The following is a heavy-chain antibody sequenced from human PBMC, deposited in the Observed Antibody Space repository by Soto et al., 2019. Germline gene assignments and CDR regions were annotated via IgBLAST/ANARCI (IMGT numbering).Heavy chain of an antibody. J-gene: IGHJ3*02. V-gene: IGHV3-15*01. CDR3: TTMNDRDAFEI. CDR2: INNNADGGTA. D-gene: IGHD1-1*01. Sequence: EQLVESGGGLVERGGSLRLSCAASLLNFNIAWLSWVRQAPGKGLEWVGRINNNADGGTADSAAPVKARFIVSRDDSKSTLYLQMNSLKIEDTAMYYCTTMNDRDAFEIWGQGAMVTVSS. CDR1: LLNFNIAW.